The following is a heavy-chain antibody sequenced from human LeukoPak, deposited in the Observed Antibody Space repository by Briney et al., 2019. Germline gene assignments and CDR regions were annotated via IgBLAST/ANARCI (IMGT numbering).Heavy chain of an antibody. CDR2: ISESGGNT. J-gene: IGHJ4*02. CDR3: AVSPPIERVWHYFNY. Sequence: GGSLRLSCAASGFTFSNYAMNWVRQAPGKGLEWVSGISESGGNTFYADSVKGRFTISRDNSKNTLFLQMNCLRAEDTAVYYCAVSPPIERVWHYFNYWGQGTLVTVSS. V-gene: IGHV3-23*01. CDR1: GFTFSNYA. D-gene: IGHD2-15*01.